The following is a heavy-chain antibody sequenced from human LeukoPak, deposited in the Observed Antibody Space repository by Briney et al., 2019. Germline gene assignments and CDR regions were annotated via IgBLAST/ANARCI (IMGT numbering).Heavy chain of an antibody. CDR3: AREYSASEH. V-gene: IGHV1-2*02. CDR2: INPGNGGT. Sequence: GASVKASCKASGYTFTGYYIHWARQAPGQGLEWMGWINPGNGGTHYAQKFQGRITVTSDTSITTSYMELSRLTSDDTALYYCAREYSASEHWGQGSLVTVSS. J-gene: IGHJ1*01. D-gene: IGHD5-12*01. CDR1: GYTFTGYY.